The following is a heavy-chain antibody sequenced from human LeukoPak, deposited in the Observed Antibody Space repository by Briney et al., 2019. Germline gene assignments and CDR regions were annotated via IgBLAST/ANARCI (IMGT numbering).Heavy chain of an antibody. Sequence: SVKVSCKASGGTFSSYAISWVRQAPRQGLEWMGGIIPIFGTANYAQKFQGRVTITADESTSTAYMELSSLRSEDTAVYYCARGGGGYSNNWFDPWGQGTLVTVSS. CDR3: ARGGGGYSNNWFDP. J-gene: IGHJ5*02. CDR1: GGTFSSYA. D-gene: IGHD1-26*01. V-gene: IGHV1-69*13. CDR2: IIPIFGTA.